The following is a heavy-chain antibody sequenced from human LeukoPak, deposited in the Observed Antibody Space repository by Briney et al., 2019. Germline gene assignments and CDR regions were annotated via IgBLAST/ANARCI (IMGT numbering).Heavy chain of an antibody. CDR2: INSDGSTT. D-gene: IGHD6-13*01. CDR1: GVTFSRDW. Sequence: GGSLRLSCAASGVTFSRDWMYWVRQAPGKGLVWISRINSDGSTTTYADSVKGRFTISRDNAKNTLYLEMNSLRAEDTAVDYCARDVSAAGVNWGQGTLVTVSS. V-gene: IGHV3-74*01. J-gene: IGHJ4*02. CDR3: ARDVSAAGVN.